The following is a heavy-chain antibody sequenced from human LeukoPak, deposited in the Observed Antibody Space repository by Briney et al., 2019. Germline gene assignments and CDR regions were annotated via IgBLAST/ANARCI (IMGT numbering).Heavy chain of an antibody. CDR3: VRDLGGRSGH. CDR1: GFTFGKYW. V-gene: IGHV3-7*01. CDR2: IKQDGSEK. D-gene: IGHD1-26*01. Sequence: GGSLRLSCVAPGFTFGKYWMSWVRQAPGKGLEWVANIKQDGSEKYYVDSVKGRFTISRDNAKNSLYLQMNSLRAEDTAVYYCVRDLGGRSGHWGQGTLVTVSS. J-gene: IGHJ4*02.